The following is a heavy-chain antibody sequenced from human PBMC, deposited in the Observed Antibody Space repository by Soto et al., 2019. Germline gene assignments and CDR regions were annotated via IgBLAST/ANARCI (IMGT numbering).Heavy chain of an antibody. CDR1: GFTVSSNY. D-gene: IGHD6-13*01. CDR2: IYSGGST. CDR3: AREGVYSSPFFDY. Sequence: GGSLRLSCAASGFTVSSNYMSWVRQAPGKGLEWVSVIYSGGSTYYADSVKGRFTISRDNSKNTLYLQMNSLRAEDMAVYYCAREGVYSSPFFDYWGQGTLVTVSS. V-gene: IGHV3-66*01. J-gene: IGHJ4*02.